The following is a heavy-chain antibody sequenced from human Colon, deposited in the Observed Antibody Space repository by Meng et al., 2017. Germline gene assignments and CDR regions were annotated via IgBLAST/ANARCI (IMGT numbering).Heavy chain of an antibody. V-gene: IGHV4-4*02. CDR1: GGSITTNSY. CDR3: ARHGGYYQDY. J-gene: IGHJ4*02. Sequence: QVQLLESGPGLVKPSGTLSLTCAFSGGSITTNSYWSWVRQSPEKGLEWIGQIDHRGDPYYNPSLKSRVTTSVDRSKSQVSLQLTSVTAADTAVYYCARHGGYYQDYWGQGTLVTVSS. D-gene: IGHD4-23*01. CDR2: IDHRGDP.